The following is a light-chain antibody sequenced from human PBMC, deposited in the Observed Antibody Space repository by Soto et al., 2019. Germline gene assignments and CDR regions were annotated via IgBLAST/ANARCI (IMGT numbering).Light chain of an antibody. CDR3: CSYAGSYTLV. CDR2: DVS. J-gene: IGLJ2*01. V-gene: IGLV2-11*01. Sequence: QPVLTQPRSVSGSPGQSVTISCTGTSSDVGGYNYVSWYQQHPGKAPKLMMYDVSKRPSGVPDRFSGSKSGNTASLTISGLQAEDEADYYCCSYAGSYTLVFGGGTKLTVL. CDR1: SSDVGGYNY.